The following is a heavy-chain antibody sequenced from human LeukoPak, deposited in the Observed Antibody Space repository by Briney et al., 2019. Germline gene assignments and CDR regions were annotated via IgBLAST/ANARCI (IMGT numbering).Heavy chain of an antibody. CDR3: AREHVSGAVALSYYFDY. CDR2: IYYSGST. J-gene: IGHJ4*02. CDR1: GGSISSGDYY. D-gene: IGHD6-19*01. V-gene: IGHV4-30-4*08. Sequence: PSQTLSLTCTVSGGSISSGDYYWSWIRQPPGKGLEWIGYIYYSGSTYYNPSLKSRVTISVDTSKNQFSLKLSSVTAADTAVHYCAREHVSGAVALSYYFDYWGQGTLVTVSS.